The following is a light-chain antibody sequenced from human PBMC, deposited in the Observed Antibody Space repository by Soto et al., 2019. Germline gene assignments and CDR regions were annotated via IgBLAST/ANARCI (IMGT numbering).Light chain of an antibody. CDR1: QSVNRN. V-gene: IGKV3-15*01. CDR2: DAS. CDR3: QQYNNWPPWT. J-gene: IGKJ1*01. Sequence: EIVMTQSPATLSVSPGDRATLSCRASQSVNRNLAWYQQKPGQAPRLLIYDASIRATGIPARFSGSASGTVFTLNISSLQSEDFALYYCQQYNNWPPWTFGQGTKVEMK.